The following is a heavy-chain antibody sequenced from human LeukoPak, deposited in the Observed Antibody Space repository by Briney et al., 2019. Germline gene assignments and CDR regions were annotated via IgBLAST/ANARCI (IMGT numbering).Heavy chain of an antibody. CDR2: IYYSGST. CDR1: GGSISSYY. Sequence: SETLSLTCTVSGGSISSYYWSWIRQPPGKGLEGIGYIYYSGSTNYNPSLKSRVTISVDTSRNQFSLKLSSVTAADTAVYYCARDRGFSSSWQNWFDPWGQGTLVTVSS. V-gene: IGHV4-59*01. D-gene: IGHD6-13*01. J-gene: IGHJ5*02. CDR3: ARDRGFSSSWQNWFDP.